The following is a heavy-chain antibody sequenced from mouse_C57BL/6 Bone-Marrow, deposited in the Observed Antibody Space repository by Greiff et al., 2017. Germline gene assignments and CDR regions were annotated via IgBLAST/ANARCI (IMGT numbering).Heavy chain of an antibody. J-gene: IGHJ3*01. Sequence: EVNVVESGGGLVQPGGSLKLSCAASGFTFSDYYMYWVRQTPEKRLEWVAYISNGGGSTYYPDTVKGRFTISRDNAKNTLYLQMSRLKSEDTAMYYCARHGLYWFAYWGQGTLVTVSA. CDR3: ARHGLYWFAY. D-gene: IGHD3-1*01. CDR2: ISNGGGST. CDR1: GFTFSDYY. V-gene: IGHV5-12*01.